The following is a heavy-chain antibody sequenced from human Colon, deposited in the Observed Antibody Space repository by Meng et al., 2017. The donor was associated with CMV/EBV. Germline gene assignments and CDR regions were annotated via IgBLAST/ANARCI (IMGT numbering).Heavy chain of an antibody. Sequence: GGSLRLSCAASGLTFSDYYMSWIRQAPGKGLEWVSYISSSGSTIYYADSVKGRFTISRDNAKNSLYLQMNSLRAEDTAVYYCAREEEDIVVVTAAAPDYWGQGTLVTVSS. V-gene: IGHV3-11*04. CDR3: AREEEDIVVVTAAAPDY. J-gene: IGHJ4*02. CDR1: GLTFSDYY. D-gene: IGHD2-2*01. CDR2: ISSSGSTI.